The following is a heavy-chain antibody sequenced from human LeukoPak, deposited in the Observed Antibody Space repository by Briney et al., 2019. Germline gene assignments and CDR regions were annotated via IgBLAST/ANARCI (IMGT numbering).Heavy chain of an antibody. CDR3: ARQQEVDDRGGSCFFDY. Sequence: PGTLCLSSTVPVGSLSTSNWSWIRQRPGRGLRWGGHIDFIVSTPYTTSLKSRVTISVDTSKSQFSLKLSSVTAADTAVYYCARQQEVDDRGGSCFFDYWGRGTLVTVSS. CDR1: VGSLSTSN. V-gene: IGHV4-59*08. CDR2: IDFIVST. D-gene: IGHD1-14*01. J-gene: IGHJ4*02.